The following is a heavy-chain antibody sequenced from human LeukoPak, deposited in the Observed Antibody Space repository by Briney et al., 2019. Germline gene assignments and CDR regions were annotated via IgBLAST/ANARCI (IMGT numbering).Heavy chain of an antibody. CDR3: AGNRGYSNAWCLDY. CDR1: GASMSGYY. D-gene: IGHD6-19*01. CDR2: LYASGRT. Sequence: SETLSLTCNVSGASMSGYYWTWIRQPAGKGLEWIGRLYASGRTHYNPSLQTRISMSIDTSKNQFSLQLNSATVADTAVYYCAGNRGYSNAWCLDYWGQGILVTVSS. V-gene: IGHV4-4*07. J-gene: IGHJ4*02.